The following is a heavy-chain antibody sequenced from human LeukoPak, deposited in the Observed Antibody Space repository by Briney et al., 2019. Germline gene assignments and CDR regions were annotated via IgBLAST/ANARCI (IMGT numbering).Heavy chain of an antibody. CDR1: GFTFSSYW. CDR2: INSDGSST. V-gene: IGHV3-74*01. J-gene: IGHJ3*02. D-gene: IGHD3-3*01. CDR3: ARGIFERVYAFDI. Sequence: QAGGSLRLSCAASGFTFSSYWMHWVRHAPGKGLVWVSRINSDGSSTSYADSVKGRFTISRDNAKNTLYLQMNSLRAEDTAVYYCARGIFERVYAFDIWGQGTMVTVSS.